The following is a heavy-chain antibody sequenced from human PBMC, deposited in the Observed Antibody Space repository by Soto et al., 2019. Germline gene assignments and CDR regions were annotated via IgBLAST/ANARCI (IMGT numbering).Heavy chain of an antibody. CDR2: ISSSGSTI. V-gene: IGHV3-11*01. J-gene: IGHJ4*02. CDR3: ARVPIAAAGDYFFDD. CDR1: GFTFSDYY. Sequence: GGSLRLSCAASGFTFSDYYMSWIRQAPGKGLEWVSYISSSGSTIYYADSVKGRFTISRDNAMNSLYLQMNSLRAEDTAVYYCARVPIAAAGDYFFDDWGQGTLVTVSS. D-gene: IGHD6-13*01.